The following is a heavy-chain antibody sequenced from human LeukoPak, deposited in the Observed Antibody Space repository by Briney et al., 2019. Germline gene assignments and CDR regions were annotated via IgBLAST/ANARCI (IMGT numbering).Heavy chain of an antibody. CDR1: GGSLSGNY. Sequence: PSETLSLTCAVYGGSLSGNYWTWIRQPRGKGLEWIGEINHSGSTNYNPSLKGRVTISVDTSKNQFSLKLSSVTAADTAVYYCARGRATVVSYWYFDLWGRGTLVTVSS. CDR2: INHSGST. CDR3: ARGRATVVSYWYFDL. J-gene: IGHJ2*01. D-gene: IGHD4-23*01. V-gene: IGHV4-34*01.